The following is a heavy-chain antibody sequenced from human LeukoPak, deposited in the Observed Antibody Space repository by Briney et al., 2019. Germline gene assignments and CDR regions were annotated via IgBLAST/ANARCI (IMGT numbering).Heavy chain of an antibody. J-gene: IGHJ4*02. V-gene: IGHV3-20*04. CDR1: GFTFDNYG. Sequence: GGSLRLSCPASGFTFDNYGMNWVRQAPGKGLEWVSGINWNGGSTGYADSVKGRFTISRDNAKNSVYLQMNSLRVEDTAVYYCAKDLGGIVVGAIDYWGQGTLVTVSS. CDR2: INWNGGST. CDR3: AKDLGGIVVGAIDY. D-gene: IGHD1-26*01.